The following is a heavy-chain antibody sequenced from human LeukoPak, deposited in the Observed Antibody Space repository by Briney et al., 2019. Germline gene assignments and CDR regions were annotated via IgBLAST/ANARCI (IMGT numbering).Heavy chain of an antibody. D-gene: IGHD2-15*01. CDR3: ARALRRCSGGSCYLDY. J-gene: IGHJ4*02. CDR2: INNDGSST. V-gene: IGHV3-74*01. CDR1: GFTFSSYW. Sequence: PGGSLRLSCAASGFTFSSYWMHWVRQAPGKGLVWVSRINNDGSSTSYADSVKGRFTISRDNAKNSLYLQMNSLRAEDTAVYYCARALRRCSGGSCYLDYWGQGALVTVSS.